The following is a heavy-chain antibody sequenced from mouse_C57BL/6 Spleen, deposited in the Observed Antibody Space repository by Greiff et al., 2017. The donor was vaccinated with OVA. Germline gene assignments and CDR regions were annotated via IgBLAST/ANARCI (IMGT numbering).Heavy chain of an antibody. V-gene: IGHV1-15*01. D-gene: IGHD2-4*01. CDR2: IDPETGGT. CDR3: TRDDYDYFDY. J-gene: IGHJ2*01. CDR1: GYTFTDYE. Sequence: VHLVESGAELVRPGASVTLSCKASGYTFTDYEMHWVKQTPVHGLEWIGAIDPETGGTAYNQKFKGKAILTADKSSSTAYMELRSLTSEDSAVYYCTRDDYDYFDYWGQGTTLTVSS.